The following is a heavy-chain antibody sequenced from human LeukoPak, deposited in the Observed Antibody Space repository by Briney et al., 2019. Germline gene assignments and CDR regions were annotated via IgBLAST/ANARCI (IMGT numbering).Heavy chain of an antibody. V-gene: IGHV4-59*02. CDR1: GGSVGSHY. Sequence: PSDTLSLTCTVSGGSVGSHYWSWIRQPPGKGLEWIGDIYYTGSTNHNPSLKSRVTISVDTSENQFSLRLSSVTAADTAVYYCARDSIEGNYYQLYAFDLWGQGTMVTVSS. J-gene: IGHJ3*01. D-gene: IGHD1-26*01. CDR2: IYYTGST. CDR3: ARDSIEGNYYQLYAFDL.